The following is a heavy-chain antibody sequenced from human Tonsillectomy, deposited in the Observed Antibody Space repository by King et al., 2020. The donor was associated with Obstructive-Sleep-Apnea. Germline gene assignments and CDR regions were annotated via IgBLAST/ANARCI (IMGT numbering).Heavy chain of an antibody. CDR1: GFTFGAYG. D-gene: IGHD3-16*01. J-gene: IGHJ4*02. CDR2: ITGSGGGT. V-gene: IGHV3-23*04. Sequence: VQLVESGGGLIQPGGSLRLSCAASGFTFGAYGMTWVRQAPGKGLEWVSSITGSGGGTYYGDSVNGRFTISRVNSKTMLYLQMNSLRVEDTAIYYCARGSGYFDALWEAYRPLGHWGQGTLVTVSS. CDR3: ARGSGYFDALWEAYRPLGH.